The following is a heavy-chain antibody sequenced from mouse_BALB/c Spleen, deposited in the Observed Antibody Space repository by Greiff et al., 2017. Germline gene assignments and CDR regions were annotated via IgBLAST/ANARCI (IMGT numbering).Heavy chain of an antibody. CDR2: ISYSGST. CDR3: AKDGSSRGDYFDY. V-gene: IGHV3-8*02. D-gene: IGHD1-1*01. J-gene: IGHJ2*01. Sequence: EVQLVESGPSLVKPSQTLSLTCSVTGDSITSGYWNWIRKFPGNKLEYMGYISYSGSTYYNPSLKSRISITRDTSKNQYYLQLNSVTTEDTATYYCAKDGSSRGDYFDYWGQGTTLTVSS. CDR1: GDSITSGY.